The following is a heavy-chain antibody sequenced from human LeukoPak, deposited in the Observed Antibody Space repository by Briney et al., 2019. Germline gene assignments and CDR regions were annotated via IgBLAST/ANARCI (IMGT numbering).Heavy chain of an antibody. CDR3: ARSLYASSNNWFDP. V-gene: IGHV4-34*01. Sequence: SETLSITCAVYGGSFNGYYRSWIRQPPGKGLEWIGEINHSGSTNYNPSLKSRVTISVDTSKNQFSLKLSSVTAADTAVYYCARSLYASSNNWFDPWGQGTLVTVSS. D-gene: IGHD6-19*01. J-gene: IGHJ5*02. CDR2: INHSGST. CDR1: GGSFNGYY.